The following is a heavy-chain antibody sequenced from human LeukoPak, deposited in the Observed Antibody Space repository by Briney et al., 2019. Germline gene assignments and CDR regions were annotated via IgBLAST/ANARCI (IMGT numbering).Heavy chain of an antibody. CDR2: IYYSGST. CDR3: ARGDYGDYVFDY. D-gene: IGHD4-17*01. Sequence: SQTLSLTCTVSGGSIRSGGYYWSWIRQHPGKGLEWIGYIYYSGSTSYNPSLKSRVTISVDTSKNQFSLKLSSVTAADTAVYYCARGDYGDYVFDYWGQGTLVTVSS. J-gene: IGHJ4*02. CDR1: GGSIRSGGYY. V-gene: IGHV4-31*03.